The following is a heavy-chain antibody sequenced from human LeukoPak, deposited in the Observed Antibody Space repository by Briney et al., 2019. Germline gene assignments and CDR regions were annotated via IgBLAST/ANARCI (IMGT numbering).Heavy chain of an antibody. CDR2: ISGSGGST. V-gene: IGHV3-23*01. CDR1: GFTFSMYA. Sequence: HSGGSLRLSCAAAGFTFSMYAMSSVRQAPGKGLEWVSAISGSGGSTYYADSVKGRFTISRDNSKNTLYLQMNSLRAEDTAVYYCAKDRPGGGFDIWGQGTMVTVSS. J-gene: IGHJ3*02. D-gene: IGHD6-25*01. CDR3: AKDRPGGGFDI.